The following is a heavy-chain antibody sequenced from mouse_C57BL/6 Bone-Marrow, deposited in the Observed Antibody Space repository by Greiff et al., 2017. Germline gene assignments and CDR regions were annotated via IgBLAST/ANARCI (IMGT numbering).Heavy chain of an antibody. CDR3: TKGYDMDY. Sequence: EVQLQQSGAELVRPGASVKLSCTASGFNINDDYMHWVKQRPVQGLEWIGWIDPDYGDTEYASKFQGKATRTADTSSSTAYMQLSSLTSEDTAVYYCTKGYDMDYWGQGTSVTVSS. CDR1: GFNINDDY. CDR2: IDPDYGDT. V-gene: IGHV14-4*01. J-gene: IGHJ4*01.